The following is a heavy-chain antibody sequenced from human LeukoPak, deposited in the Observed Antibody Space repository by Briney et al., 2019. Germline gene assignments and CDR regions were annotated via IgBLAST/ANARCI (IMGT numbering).Heavy chain of an antibody. CDR2: IKQDGSEK. CDR3: ARDTYYYDSSGYGYYMDV. CDR1: GFTFSSYS. V-gene: IGHV3-7*01. J-gene: IGHJ6*03. D-gene: IGHD3-22*01. Sequence: PGGTLRLSCAASGFTFSSYSMNWVRQAPGEGLEWVANIKQDGSEKYDVDSVKGRFTISRDNAKNSLYLQMNSLRAEDTAVYYCARDTYYYDSSGYGYYMDVWGKGTTVTISS.